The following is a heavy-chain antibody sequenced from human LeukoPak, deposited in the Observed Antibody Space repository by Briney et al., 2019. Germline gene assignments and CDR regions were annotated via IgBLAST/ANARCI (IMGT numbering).Heavy chain of an antibody. D-gene: IGHD2-2*01. CDR3: ARDGGSSHSYYYYYMDV. Sequence: SETLSLTCTVSGGSISSHYWSWIRQPPGKGLEWIGYIYYSGSTNYNPSLKSRVTISVDTSKNQFSLKLSSVTAADTAVYYCARDGGSSHSYYYYYMDVWGKGTTVTVSS. CDR2: IYYSGST. J-gene: IGHJ6*03. CDR1: GGSISSHY. V-gene: IGHV4-59*11.